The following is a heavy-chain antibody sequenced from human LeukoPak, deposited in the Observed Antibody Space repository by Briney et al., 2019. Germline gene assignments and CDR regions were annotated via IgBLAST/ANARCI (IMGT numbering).Heavy chain of an antibody. CDR3: ARRSGTEERGYFDY. D-gene: IGHD1-1*01. V-gene: IGHV4-31*03. J-gene: IGHJ4*02. CDR2: IYYSGST. Sequence: SETLSLTCTVSGVSISSGGYYWSWIRQHPGKGLEWIGYIYYSGSTYYNPSLKSRVTISVDTSKNQFSLKLSSVTAADTAVYYCARRSGTEERGYFDYWGQGTLVTVSS. CDR1: GVSISSGGYY.